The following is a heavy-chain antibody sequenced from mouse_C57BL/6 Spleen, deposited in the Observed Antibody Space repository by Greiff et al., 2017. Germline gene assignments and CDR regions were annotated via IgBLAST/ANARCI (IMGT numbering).Heavy chain of an antibody. CDR3: ARDDYALYYSMDY. CDR2: ISSGSSTI. V-gene: IGHV5-17*01. D-gene: IGHD2-4*01. Sequence: EVKLVESGGGLVKPGGSLKLSCAASGFTFSDYGMHWVRQAPEKGLEWVAYISSGSSTIYYADTVKGRFTISRDKAKNTLFLQMTRLRSEDTAMYYYARDDYALYYSMDYWGQGTSVTVSA. CDR1: GFTFSDYG. J-gene: IGHJ4*01.